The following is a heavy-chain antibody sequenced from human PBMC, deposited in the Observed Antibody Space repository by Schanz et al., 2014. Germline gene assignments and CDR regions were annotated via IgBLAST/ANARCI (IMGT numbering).Heavy chain of an antibody. J-gene: IGHJ6*02. CDR3: ARARGWGAPYYYGMDA. D-gene: IGHD3-16*01. V-gene: IGHV3-66*01. CDR1: GFTFSDYY. Sequence: VQLVDSGGGLVKPGGSLRLSCAASGFTFSDYYMTWIRQAPGKGLEWVSCIYLDGSTYYADSVKGRLTISRDTSKNTLYLQINSLRDEDTAVYYCARARGWGAPYYYGMDAWGQGTTVTVSS. CDR2: IYLDGST.